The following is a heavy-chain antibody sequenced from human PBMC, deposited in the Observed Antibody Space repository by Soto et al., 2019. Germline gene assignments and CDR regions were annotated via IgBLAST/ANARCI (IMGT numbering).Heavy chain of an antibody. J-gene: IGHJ1*01. CDR3: TTARGTYGAEYFQH. V-gene: IGHV3-15*01. Sequence: GGSLRLSCAASGVTFTNAWVSWVRQAPGKGLEWVGRIKSKTDGGTTDYAAPVKGRFTISRDDSKNTLYLQMNSLKTEDTAVYYCTTARGTYGAEYFQHWGQGTLVTVSS. CDR1: GVTFTNAW. D-gene: IGHD4-17*01. CDR2: IKSKTDGGTT.